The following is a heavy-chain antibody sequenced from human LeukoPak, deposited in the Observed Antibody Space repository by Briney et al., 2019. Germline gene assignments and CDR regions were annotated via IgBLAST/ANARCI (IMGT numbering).Heavy chain of an antibody. CDR2: IKSKTDGGTT. J-gene: IGHJ6*02. D-gene: IGHD3-22*01. V-gene: IGHV3-15*07. CDR1: GFTFSNAW. Sequence: GGSLRLSCAASGFTFSNAWMNWVRQAPGKGLEWVGRIKSKTDGGTTDYAVPVKGRFTLSRDDSKNTLYLQMNSLKTEDTAVYYCTRDSSGYYFHYYYGMDVWGQGTTITVSS. CDR3: TRDSSGYYFHYYYGMDV.